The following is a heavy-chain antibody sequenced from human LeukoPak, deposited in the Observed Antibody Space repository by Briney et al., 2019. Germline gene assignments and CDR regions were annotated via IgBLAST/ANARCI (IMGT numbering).Heavy chain of an antibody. V-gene: IGHV3-23*01. Sequence: GGSLRLSCVASGFTFTDYALAWVRQAPGKGLEWASRISAGGGTTYYADSVKDRFTISRENSKNTVYLQISSLRAEDTARYYCARISFGDLGGYFDYWGQGNLVTVSS. CDR1: GFTFTDYA. CDR3: ARISFGDLGGYFDY. J-gene: IGHJ4*02. D-gene: IGHD3-10*01. CDR2: ISAGGGTT.